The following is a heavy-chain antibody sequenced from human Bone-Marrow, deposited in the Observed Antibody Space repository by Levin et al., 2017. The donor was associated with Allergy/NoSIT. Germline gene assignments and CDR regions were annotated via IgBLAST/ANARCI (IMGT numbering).Heavy chain of an antibody. D-gene: IGHD1-7*01. CDR1: GFSFNTYA. Sequence: GGSLRLSCAASGFSFNTYAMNWVRQAPGRGLEWLSYISTSSTSIYYADSVKGRFTISRDNAKNSLYLQMNSLRDEDTAVYYCARDGTTDFYYGMDVWGQGTTVTVSS. CDR3: ARDGTTDFYYGMDV. J-gene: IGHJ6*02. CDR2: ISTSSTSI. V-gene: IGHV3-48*02.